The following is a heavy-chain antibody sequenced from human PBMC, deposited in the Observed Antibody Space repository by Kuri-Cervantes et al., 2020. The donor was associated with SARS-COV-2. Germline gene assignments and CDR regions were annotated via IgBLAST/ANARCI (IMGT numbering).Heavy chain of an antibody. Sequence: GGSLRLSCAASGFTFSSYGMHWVRQAPGKGLEWVAVIWYDGSNKYYADSVKGRFTISRDNAKNTVFLQMNSLRVEDTALYYCARDLRERPDYWGQGTLVTVSS. V-gene: IGHV3-33*01. CDR3: ARDLRERPDY. D-gene: IGHD3-16*01. CDR1: GFTFSSYG. J-gene: IGHJ4*02. CDR2: IWYDGSNK.